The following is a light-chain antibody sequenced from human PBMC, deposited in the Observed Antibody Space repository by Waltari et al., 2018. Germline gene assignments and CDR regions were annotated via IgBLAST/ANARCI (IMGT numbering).Light chain of an antibody. CDR3: QSYDSSLSGSVV. Sequence: QSVLTQPPSVSGAPGQRVTISCTGSSSNIGAGYDVHWYQQLPVTGPKLLIHTSHHRPSGVPYRFSCSKAGTSDSLAITGLQAEDEADYYCQSYDSSLSGSVVFGGGTKLTVL. CDR1: SSNIGAGYD. J-gene: IGLJ2*01. V-gene: IGLV1-40*01. CDR2: TSH.